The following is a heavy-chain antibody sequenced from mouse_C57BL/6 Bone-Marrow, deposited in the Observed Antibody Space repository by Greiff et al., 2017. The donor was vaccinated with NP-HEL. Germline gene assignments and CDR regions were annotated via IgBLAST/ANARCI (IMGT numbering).Heavy chain of an antibody. CDR1: EYEFPSHD. V-gene: IGHV5-2*01. J-gene: IGHJ3*01. CDR2: INSDGGST. CDR3: ASLYDYEAY. Sequence: EVKLMESGGGLVQPGESLKLSCESNEYEFPSHDMSWVRKTPEKRLELVAAINSDGGSTYYPDTMARRFIISRDNTKNTLYLQMSSLRAEDTALYYCASLYDYEAYWGQGTLVTVSA. D-gene: IGHD2-4*01.